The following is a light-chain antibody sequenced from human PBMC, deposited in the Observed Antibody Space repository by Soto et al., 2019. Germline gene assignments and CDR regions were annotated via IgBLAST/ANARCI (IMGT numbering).Light chain of an antibody. CDR1: QDISAW. J-gene: IGKJ3*01. CDR3: QQVNSFPFT. V-gene: IGKV1-12*01. Sequence: DIQMTQSPSSVSASVGDRVTITCRASQDISAWLGWYQQKPGKAPKLLIYAASNLPSGAPSRFSGSGSGTDFTLTINSLQTEDFATYYCQQVNSFPFTFGPGTKVEIQ. CDR2: AAS.